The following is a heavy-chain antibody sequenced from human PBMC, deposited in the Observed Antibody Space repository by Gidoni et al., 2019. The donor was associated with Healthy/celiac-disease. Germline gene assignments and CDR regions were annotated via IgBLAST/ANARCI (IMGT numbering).Heavy chain of an antibody. Sequence: EVQLLESGGGLVQPGGSLRLSCAAPGFTFSSYAMRWVRQAPGKGLEWVSAISGSGGRTYYADSVKGRFTISRDNSKNTLYLQMNSLRAEDTAVYYCAKRALGYWYFDLWGRGTLVTVSS. V-gene: IGHV3-23*01. CDR3: AKRALGYWYFDL. CDR2: ISGSGGRT. D-gene: IGHD7-27*01. CDR1: GFTFSSYA. J-gene: IGHJ2*01.